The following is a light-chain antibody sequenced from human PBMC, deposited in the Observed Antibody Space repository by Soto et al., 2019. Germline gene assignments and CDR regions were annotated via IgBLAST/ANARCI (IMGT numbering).Light chain of an antibody. V-gene: IGKV3-20*01. J-gene: IGKJ1*01. Sequence: EIVLTQSPGTLSLSPGERATLSCRASQSVSSNYLAWYQQKPGQAPRLLIYGASSRATGIPDRFSGSGSGTDFTLTISRLAPEDFAVYYCQQYGSSPETFGHGTKVEIK. CDR3: QQYGSSPET. CDR2: GAS. CDR1: QSVSSNY.